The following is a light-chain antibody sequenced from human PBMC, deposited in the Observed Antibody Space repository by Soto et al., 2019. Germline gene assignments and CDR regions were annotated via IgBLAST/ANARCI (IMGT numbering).Light chain of an antibody. CDR1: SSDVGAYNY. V-gene: IGLV2-14*01. CDR3: SSYTSSSTLV. J-gene: IGLJ1*01. Sequence: AVTQPASVSCSTGQSITISCTGTSSDVGAYNYVSWYQQHPGKSPKLMIYEVSHRPSGVSNRFSGSKSGNTASLTISGLQAEDEADYCCSSYTSSSTLVFATGTKVTV. CDR2: EVS.